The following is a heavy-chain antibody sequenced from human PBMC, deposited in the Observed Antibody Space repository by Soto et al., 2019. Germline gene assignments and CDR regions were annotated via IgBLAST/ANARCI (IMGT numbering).Heavy chain of an antibody. CDR2: IYYSGST. CDR3: ARVGAGPYTAMVLFDY. V-gene: IGHV4-59*01. D-gene: IGHD5-18*01. CDR1: GGSISSYY. J-gene: IGHJ4*02. Sequence: PSETLSLTCTVSGGSISSYYWSWIRQPPGKGLEWIGYIYYSGSTNYNPSLKSRVTISVDTSKNQFSLKLSSVTAADTAVYYCARVGAGPYTAMVLFDYWGQGTLVTVSS.